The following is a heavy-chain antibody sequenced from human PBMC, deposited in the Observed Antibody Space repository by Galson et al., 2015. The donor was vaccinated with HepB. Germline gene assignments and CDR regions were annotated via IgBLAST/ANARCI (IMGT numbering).Heavy chain of an antibody. CDR1: GFTFSSYV. V-gene: IGHV3-23*01. D-gene: IGHD6-13*01. CDR2: ISGSRGTT. J-gene: IGHJ4*02. Sequence: SLRLSCAASGFTFSSYVMNWVRQAPGKGLEWVSSISGSRGTTDYADSVKGRFTISRDNSKNTLYLQMNSLKAEDTAVYYCAKYRSSWFDYWGQGTLVTVSS. CDR3: AKYRSSWFDY.